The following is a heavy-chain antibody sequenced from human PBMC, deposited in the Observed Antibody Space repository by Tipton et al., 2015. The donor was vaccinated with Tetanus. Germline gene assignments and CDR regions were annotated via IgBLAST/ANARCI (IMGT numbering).Heavy chain of an antibody. V-gene: IGHV1-2*02. CDR3: ARDRGDYIYYGMDV. Sequence: QLVQSGAEVKKPGASLKVSCKASGYTFTGYYMYWVRQAPGQGLEWMGWIDPNSGGTVYAQKFQGRVTMTRDTSISTAYMELRSLRSDDTAVYYCARDRGDYIYYGMDVWGPGTTVTAS. CDR2: IDPNSGGT. CDR1: GYTFTGYY. J-gene: IGHJ6*02. D-gene: IGHD3-22*01.